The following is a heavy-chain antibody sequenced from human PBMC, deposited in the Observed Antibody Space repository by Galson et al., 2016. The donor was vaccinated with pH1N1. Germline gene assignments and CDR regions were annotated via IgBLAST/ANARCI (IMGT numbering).Heavy chain of an antibody. Sequence: ETLSLTCAISGGSISRSNWCWVRQSPVKGLEWIAYLYSSGTTTYNPSVASRVTISVDTPKNQFSLNLDFVTAADTAIYYCARHLHVPGFKGIDSWDQGILVTVSS. J-gene: IGHJ4*02. CDR3: ARHLHVPGFKGIDS. D-gene: IGHD5-24*01. CDR2: LYSSGTT. V-gene: IGHV4-59*08. CDR1: GGSISRSN.